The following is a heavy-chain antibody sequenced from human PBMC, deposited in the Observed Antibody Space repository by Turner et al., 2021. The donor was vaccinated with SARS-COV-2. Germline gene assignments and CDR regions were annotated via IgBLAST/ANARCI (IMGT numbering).Heavy chain of an antibody. J-gene: IGHJ6*02. V-gene: IGHV3-30*18. CDR1: GFTFSSYG. CDR3: ANSLQQLVSRGYYYYYGMDV. CDR2: ISYDGSNK. D-gene: IGHD6-6*01. Sequence: QVQLLESGGGVVQPGRSLSLSCPASGFTFSSYGMHWVRQAPGKGLEWVAVISYDGSNKYYADSVKGRFTISRDNSKNTLYLQMNSLRAEDTAVYYCANSLQQLVSRGYYYYYGMDVWGQGTTVTVSS.